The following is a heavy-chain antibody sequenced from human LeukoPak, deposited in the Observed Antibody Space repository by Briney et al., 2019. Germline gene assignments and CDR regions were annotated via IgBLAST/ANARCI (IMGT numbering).Heavy chain of an antibody. V-gene: IGHV5-51*01. CDR2: MYLGDSET. D-gene: IGHD6-19*01. CDR3: VRHEGSISGWPFDY. CDR1: GFTFTKYW. J-gene: IGHJ4*02. Sequence: GESLKISCKGSGFTFTKYWIGWVRQMPGKGLEWMGIMYLGDSETRYSPSFRGQVTISGDQSISTVFLQWSSLKASDTAMYYCVRHEGSISGWPFDYWGQGTLVTVSS.